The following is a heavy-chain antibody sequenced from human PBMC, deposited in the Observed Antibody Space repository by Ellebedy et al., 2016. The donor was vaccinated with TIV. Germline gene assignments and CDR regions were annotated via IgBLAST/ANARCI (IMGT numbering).Heavy chain of an antibody. CDR3: TKDLLRGIWGGSGRDY. J-gene: IGHJ4*02. D-gene: IGHD7-27*01. CDR2: ISWRGHYI. CDR1: GFTFDDYA. V-gene: IGHV3-9*01. Sequence: GGSLRLSXAASGFTFDDYAMHWVRQAPGKGLEWVSGISWRGHYIGYADSVRGRFTISRGNAKNSLYLQMNSLRIEDTAVYYCTKDLLRGIWGGSGRDYWGQGTLGTVSS.